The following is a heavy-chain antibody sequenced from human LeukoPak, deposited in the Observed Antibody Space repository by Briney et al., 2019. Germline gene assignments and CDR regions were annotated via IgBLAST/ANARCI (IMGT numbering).Heavy chain of an antibody. CDR2: IYTSGST. Sequence: SETLSLTCTVSGGSISSYYWSWIRQPPGKGLEWIGYIYTSGSTNYNPSLKSRVTISVDTSKNQFSLKLSSVTAADTAVYYCARLGPGWFDPWGQGTLFTVSS. D-gene: IGHD3/OR15-3a*01. CDR3: ARLGPGWFDP. CDR1: GGSISSYY. J-gene: IGHJ5*02. V-gene: IGHV4-4*09.